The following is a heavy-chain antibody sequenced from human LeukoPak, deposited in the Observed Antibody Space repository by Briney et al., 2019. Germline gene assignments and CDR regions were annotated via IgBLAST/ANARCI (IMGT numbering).Heavy chain of an antibody. D-gene: IGHD3-22*01. Sequence: GGSLRLSCAASGFTFSSYGMHWVRQAPGKGLEWVAVISYDGSNKYYADSVKGRFTISRDNSKNTLYLQMNSLRAEDTAVYYCATPPTYYYDSSGYSGWGWGQGTLVTVSS. CDR1: GFTFSSYG. J-gene: IGHJ4*02. V-gene: IGHV3-30*03. CDR3: ATPPTYYYDSSGYSGWG. CDR2: ISYDGSNK.